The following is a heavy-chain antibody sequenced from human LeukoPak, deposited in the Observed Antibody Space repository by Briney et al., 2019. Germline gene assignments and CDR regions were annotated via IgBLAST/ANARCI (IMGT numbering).Heavy chain of an antibody. J-gene: IGHJ5*02. CDR1: GGSISSYY. CDR2: IYYSGST. V-gene: IGHV4-59*01. D-gene: IGHD4-17*01. Sequence: SETLSLTCSVSGGSISSYYWSWIRQPPGKGLEWIGYIYYSGSTNYNPSLKSRVTISVDTSKNQFSLKLSSVTAADTAVYYCARGGEPDYGDYGGWFDPWGQGTLVTVSS. CDR3: ARGGEPDYGDYGGWFDP.